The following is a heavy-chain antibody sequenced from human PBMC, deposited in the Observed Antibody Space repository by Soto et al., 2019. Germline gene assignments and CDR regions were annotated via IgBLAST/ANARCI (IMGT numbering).Heavy chain of an antibody. J-gene: IGHJ4*02. V-gene: IGHV3-23*01. Sequence: EVQLLESGGGLVQPGESLRLSCAASGFSFSTYAMYWVRQPPGTGLEWVSAISGIDGSTYYADSVKGRFTISRDDSKNTSYLQMNGLRAVDTAVYYCAKANDGYYFGYWGQGTLVTVSS. CDR2: ISGIDGST. CDR1: GFSFSTYA. CDR3: AKANDGYYFGY. D-gene: IGHD1-1*01.